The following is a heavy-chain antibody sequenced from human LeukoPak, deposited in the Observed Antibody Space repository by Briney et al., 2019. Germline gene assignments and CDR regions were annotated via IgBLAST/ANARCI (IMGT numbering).Heavy chain of an antibody. D-gene: IGHD6-13*01. Sequence: NPSETLSLTCAVYGGSFSGYYWSWIRQPPGKGLEWIGEINHSGSTNYNPSLKSRVTISVDTSKNQFSLKLSSVTAADTAVYYCARPALPYSSSWYYYYYYMDVWGKGTTVTISS. V-gene: IGHV4-34*01. CDR1: GGSFSGYY. CDR2: INHSGST. CDR3: ARPALPYSSSWYYYYYYMDV. J-gene: IGHJ6*03.